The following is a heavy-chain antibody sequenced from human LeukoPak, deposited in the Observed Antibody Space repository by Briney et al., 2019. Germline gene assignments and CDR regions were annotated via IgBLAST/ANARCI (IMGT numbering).Heavy chain of an antibody. CDR2: IYYSGST. CDR3: ARRSGYSYGLRY. D-gene: IGHD5-18*01. CDR1: GGFITSSNSH. Sequence: KPSETLSLTCTVSGGFITSSNSHWGWLRQPPGRGLEWIGSIYYSGSTYYVPSLKSRVTISVDTSKNQFSLKLSSVTAADTAVYYCARRSGYSYGLRYWGQGTLVTVSS. V-gene: IGHV4-39*07. J-gene: IGHJ4*02.